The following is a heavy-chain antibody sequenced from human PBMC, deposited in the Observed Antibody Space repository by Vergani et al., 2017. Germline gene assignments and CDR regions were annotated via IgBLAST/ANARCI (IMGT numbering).Heavy chain of an antibody. V-gene: IGHV1-18*04. CDR1: GYTFTSYG. CDR2: ISAYNGNT. D-gene: IGHD2-21*02. Sequence: QVQLVQSGAEVKKPGASVKVSCKASGYTFTSYGISWVRQAPGQGLEWMGWISAYNGNTNYAQKLQGRVTMTTDTSTSTAYMELRSLRSDDTAVYYCAREFCGGDCYSYYYYYYGMDVCGQGTTVTVSS. J-gene: IGHJ6*02. CDR3: AREFCGGDCYSYYYYYYGMDV.